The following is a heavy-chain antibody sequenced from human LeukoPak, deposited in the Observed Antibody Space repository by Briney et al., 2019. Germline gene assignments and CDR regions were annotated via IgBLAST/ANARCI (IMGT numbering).Heavy chain of an antibody. J-gene: IGHJ4*02. V-gene: IGHV4-59*08. Sequence: KSSETLSLTCTVSGGSISSYYWSWIRQPPGKGLEWIGYIYYSGSTNYNPSLKSRVTISVDTPKNQFSLKLSSVTAADTAVYYCARHLGDDSSGPDYCDYWGQGTLVTVSS. CDR1: GGSISSYY. D-gene: IGHD3-22*01. CDR2: IYYSGST. CDR3: ARHLGDDSSGPDYCDY.